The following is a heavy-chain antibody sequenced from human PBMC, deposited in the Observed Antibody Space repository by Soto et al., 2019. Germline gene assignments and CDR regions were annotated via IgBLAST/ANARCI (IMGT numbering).Heavy chain of an antibody. V-gene: IGHV4-39*01. D-gene: IGHD3-22*01. J-gene: IGHJ4*02. Sequence: PSETLSLTCTVSGGSISSSNYYWGWIRQPPGKGLEWIGSIYYSGSTYYNPSLKSRVTISIDTSKNHFSLKLSSVTAADTTIYYCARHRYGSGYTALDYWGQGTLVTVSS. CDR3: ARHRYGSGYTALDY. CDR2: IYYSGST. CDR1: GGSISSSNYY.